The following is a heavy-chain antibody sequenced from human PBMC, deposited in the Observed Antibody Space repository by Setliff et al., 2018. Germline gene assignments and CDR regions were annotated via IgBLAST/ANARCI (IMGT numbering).Heavy chain of an antibody. CDR3: ARENRYSSGWYSYYYGMDV. CDR2: IYYSGST. J-gene: IGHJ6*02. Sequence: SETLSLACTVSGGSISSSSYYWGWIRQPPGKGLEWIGSIYYSGSTYYNPSLKSRVTISVDTSKNQFSLKVSSVTAADTAVYYCARENRYSSGWYSYYYGMDVWGQGTTVTVSS. D-gene: IGHD6-19*01. CDR1: GGSISSSSYY. V-gene: IGHV4-39*07.